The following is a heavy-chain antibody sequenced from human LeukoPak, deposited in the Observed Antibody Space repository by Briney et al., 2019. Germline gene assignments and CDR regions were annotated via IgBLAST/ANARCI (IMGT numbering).Heavy chain of an antibody. CDR3: ARVGDIDAFDI. CDR2: ISYDGSNK. CDR1: GFTFSTYG. Sequence: PGGSLRLSCAASGFTFSTYGMHWVRQAPDKGLEWVAVISYDGSNKYYADSVKGRFTISRDNSKNTLYLQMNSLRAEDTAVYYCARVGDIDAFDIWGQGTMVTVSS. V-gene: IGHV3-30*03. D-gene: IGHD4-17*01. J-gene: IGHJ3*02.